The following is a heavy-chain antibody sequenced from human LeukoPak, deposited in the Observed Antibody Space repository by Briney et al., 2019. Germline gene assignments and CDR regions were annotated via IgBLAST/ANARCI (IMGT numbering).Heavy chain of an antibody. D-gene: IGHD6-19*01. Sequence: SETLSLTCAVYGGSFSGYYWSWIRQPPGKGLEWIGEINHSGSTNYNPSLKSRVTISVDTSKNQSSLKLSSVTAADTAVYYCARAYSSGWYYQDWGQGTLVTVSS. J-gene: IGHJ4*02. V-gene: IGHV4-34*01. CDR2: INHSGST. CDR1: GGSFSGYY. CDR3: ARAYSSGWYYQD.